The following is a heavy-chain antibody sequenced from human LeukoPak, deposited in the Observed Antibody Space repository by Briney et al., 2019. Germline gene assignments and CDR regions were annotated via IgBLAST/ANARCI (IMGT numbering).Heavy chain of an antibody. J-gene: IGHJ4*02. Sequence: SETLSLTCTVSGGSISSGDYYWSWIRQPPGKGLEWIGYIYYSGSTYYNPSLKCRVTISVDTSKNQFSLKLSSVTAADTAVYYCARSNWNDVGDYWGQGTLVTVSS. CDR3: ARSNWNDVGDY. CDR1: GGSISSGDYY. V-gene: IGHV4-30-4*08. CDR2: IYYSGST. D-gene: IGHD1-1*01.